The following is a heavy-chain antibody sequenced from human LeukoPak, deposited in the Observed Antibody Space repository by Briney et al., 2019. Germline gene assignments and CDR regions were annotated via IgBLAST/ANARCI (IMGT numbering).Heavy chain of an antibody. Sequence: PSETLSLTCAVYGGSFSGYYWSWIRQPPGKGLEWIGEINHSGSTNYNPSLKSRVTMSVDTSKNQFSLKLSSVTAADTAVYHCARGRITIFGVVIMHRNWFDPWGQGTLVTVSS. CDR2: INHSGST. V-gene: IGHV4-34*01. CDR1: GGSFSGYY. J-gene: IGHJ5*02. D-gene: IGHD3-3*01. CDR3: ARGRITIFGVVIMHRNWFDP.